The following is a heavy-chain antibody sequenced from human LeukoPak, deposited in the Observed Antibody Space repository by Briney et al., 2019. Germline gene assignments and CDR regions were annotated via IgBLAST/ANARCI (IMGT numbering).Heavy chain of an antibody. Sequence: GGSLRLSCAASGFTFDDYAMHWVRQAPGKGLEWVSGISWNSGSIGYADSVKGRFTISRDNAKNSLYLQMNSLRAEDTAVYYCAKDLFIVHYYMDVWGKGTTVTVSS. CDR3: AKDLFIVHYYMDV. CDR2: ISWNSGSI. V-gene: IGHV3-9*01. D-gene: IGHD2-8*01. CDR1: GFTFDDYA. J-gene: IGHJ6*03.